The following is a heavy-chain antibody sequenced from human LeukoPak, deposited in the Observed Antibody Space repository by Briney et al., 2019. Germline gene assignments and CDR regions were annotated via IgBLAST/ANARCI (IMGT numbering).Heavy chain of an antibody. Sequence: GGSLRLSCAASGFTFSSYWMSWVRQAPGKGLEWVAFIRYDGSNKYYADSVKGRFTISRDNSKNTLYLQMNSLRAEDTAVYYCAKDNRPSSWGYYMDVWGKGTTVTISS. D-gene: IGHD6-13*01. J-gene: IGHJ6*03. CDR1: GFTFSSYW. CDR2: IRYDGSNK. V-gene: IGHV3-30*02. CDR3: AKDNRPSSWGYYMDV.